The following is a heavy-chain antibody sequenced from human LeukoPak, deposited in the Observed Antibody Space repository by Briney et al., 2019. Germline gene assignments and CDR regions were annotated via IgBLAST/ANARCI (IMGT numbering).Heavy chain of an antibody. CDR3: ARQGSYGDPDY. J-gene: IGHJ4*02. Sequence: GGSLRLSCAASGFTFSSYGMHWVRQAPGKGLEWVAVISYDGSNKYYADSVKGRFTISRDNSKNTLYLQMNSLRAEDTAVYYCARQGSYGDPDYWGQGTLVIVSS. CDR2: ISYDGSNK. V-gene: IGHV3-30*03. D-gene: IGHD4-17*01. CDR1: GFTFSSYG.